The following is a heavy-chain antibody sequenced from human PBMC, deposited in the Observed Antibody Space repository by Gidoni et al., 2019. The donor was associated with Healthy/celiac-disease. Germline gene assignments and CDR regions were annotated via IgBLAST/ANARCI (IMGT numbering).Heavy chain of an antibody. CDR1: GGTFSRYT. Sequence: QVQLVQSGAEVKKPGSPVKVPLKASGGTFSRYTISWVRQAPGQGLEWMGRIIPILGIANYAQKFQGRVTITADKSTSTAYMELSSLGSEDTAVYYCALHSGSYYGYWGQGTLVTVSS. J-gene: IGHJ4*02. CDR2: IIPILGIA. CDR3: ALHSGSYYGY. V-gene: IGHV1-69*02. D-gene: IGHD1-26*01.